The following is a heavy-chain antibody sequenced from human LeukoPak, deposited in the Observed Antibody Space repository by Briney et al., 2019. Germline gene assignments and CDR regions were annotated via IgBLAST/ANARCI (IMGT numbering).Heavy chain of an antibody. Sequence: SQTYALTPAISWKNISHQSVALSWFSPSPSRGLEGLGRTYYTSKWYNVYAVSVKSRITINPDTSKNQFSLQLNSVTPEDTAVYYCARYRDRDNWFDPWGQGTLVTVSS. CDR2: TYYTSKWYN. CDR1: WKNISHQSVA. D-gene: IGHD1-14*01. V-gene: IGHV6-1*01. J-gene: IGHJ5*02. CDR3: ARYRDRDNWFDP.